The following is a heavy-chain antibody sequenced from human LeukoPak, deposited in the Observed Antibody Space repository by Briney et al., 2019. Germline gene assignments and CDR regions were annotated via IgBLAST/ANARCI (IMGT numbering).Heavy chain of an antibody. CDR2: IKQDGSEK. D-gene: IGHD2-2*01. CDR1: GFTFSTYW. J-gene: IGHJ4*02. Sequence: GGSLRLSCAASGFTFSTYWMSWVRQAPGTGLEWAASIKQDGSEKSYVDSVKGRFTISRDNAKNSLYLQMNSLRAEDTAVYYCARGGYQLLWYWGQGTLVTVSS. V-gene: IGHV3-7*04. CDR3: ARGGYQLLWY.